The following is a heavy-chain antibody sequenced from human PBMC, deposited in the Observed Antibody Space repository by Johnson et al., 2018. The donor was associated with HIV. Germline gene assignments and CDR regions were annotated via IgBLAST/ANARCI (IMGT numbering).Heavy chain of an antibody. CDR2: IRYDGSNK. D-gene: IGHD3-22*01. CDR3: AKASNYYDSSRHAFDI. J-gene: IGHJ3*02. V-gene: IGHV3-30*02. Sequence: QVQLVESGGGVVQPVGSLRLSCAASGFTFSSYGMHWVRQAPGKGLEWVAFIRYDGSNKYYADSVKGRFTISRDNSKNTLYLQMNSLRAEDTAVYYCAKASNYYDSSRHAFDIWGQGTMVTVSS. CDR1: GFTFSSYG.